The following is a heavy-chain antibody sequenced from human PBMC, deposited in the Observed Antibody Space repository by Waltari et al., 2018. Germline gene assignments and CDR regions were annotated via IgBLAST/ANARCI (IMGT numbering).Heavy chain of an antibody. CDR2: MNPNSGNT. Sequence: VQLVQSGAEVKKPGASVTVSCKASGYTFTSYDITWVRQATGQGLEWMGWMNPNSGNTGYAQKFQGRVTITRNTSISTAYMELSSLRSEDTAVYYCARRSYSSSWIRVFDYWGQGTLVTVSS. V-gene: IGHV1-8*03. CDR1: GYTFTSYD. CDR3: ARRSYSSSWIRVFDY. D-gene: IGHD6-13*01. J-gene: IGHJ4*02.